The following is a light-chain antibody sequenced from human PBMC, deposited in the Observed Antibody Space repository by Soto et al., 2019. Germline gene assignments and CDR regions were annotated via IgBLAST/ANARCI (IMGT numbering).Light chain of an antibody. V-gene: IGKV1-5*03. Sequence: SAVRGSVEESGSSRCRASQTIGSWLAWYQQKPGKAPKLLIYKASTLKSGVPSRFSGSGSGTEFTLTVSSRKPDDFATYYSQLHDRYSEAIGQGTKVDIK. CDR3: QLHDRYSEA. CDR2: KAS. J-gene: IGKJ1*01. CDR1: QTIGSW.